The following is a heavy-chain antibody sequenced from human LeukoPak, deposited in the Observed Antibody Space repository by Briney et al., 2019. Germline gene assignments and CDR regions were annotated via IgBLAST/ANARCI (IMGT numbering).Heavy chain of an antibody. CDR3: AKELYNYGDYGAEGLDV. Sequence: GRSLRLSCAASGFTFSSYGMHWVRQAPGKGLEWVAVISYDGSNKYYADSVKGRFTISRDNSKITVYLQMNSLKAEDTAVYYCAKELYNYGDYGAEGLDVGGQGTTVTVS. D-gene: IGHD4-17*01. J-gene: IGHJ6*02. CDR2: ISYDGSNK. CDR1: GFTFSSYG. V-gene: IGHV3-30*18.